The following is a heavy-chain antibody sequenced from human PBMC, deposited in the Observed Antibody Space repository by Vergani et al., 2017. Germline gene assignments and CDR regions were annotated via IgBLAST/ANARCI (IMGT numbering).Heavy chain of an antibody. Sequence: QVQLVESGGGVVQPGRSLRLSCAASGFTFSSYGMHWVRQAPGKGLEWVAVISYDGSNKYYADSVKGRFTISRDNSKNTLYLQMNSLRAEDTAVYYCAKLGGAPDYWGQGTLGTFSS. CDR1: GFTFSSYG. D-gene: IGHD1-26*01. CDR3: AKLGGAPDY. CDR2: ISYDGSNK. V-gene: IGHV3-30*18. J-gene: IGHJ4*02.